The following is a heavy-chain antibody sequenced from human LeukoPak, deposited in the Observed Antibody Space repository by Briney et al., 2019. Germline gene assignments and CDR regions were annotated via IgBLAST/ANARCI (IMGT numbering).Heavy chain of an antibody. CDR1: GFTFSSYS. J-gene: IGHJ4*02. D-gene: IGHD3-9*01. CDR2: IKHDGSEK. CDR3: ARVGYFAGYY. V-gene: IGHV3-7*04. Sequence: GGSLRLSCAASGFTFSSYSMNWVRQAPGKGLEWVANIKHDGSEKYYVDSVKGRFTISRDNAKNSLYLQMNSLRAEDTAVYYCARVGYFAGYYWGQGTLVTVSS.